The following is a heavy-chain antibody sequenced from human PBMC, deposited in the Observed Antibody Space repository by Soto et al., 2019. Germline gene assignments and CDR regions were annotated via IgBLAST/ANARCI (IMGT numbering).Heavy chain of an antibody. Sequence: SETLSLTCIVSGGSISSSSYYWGWIRQPPGKGLEWIGSIYYSGSTYYNPSLKSRVTISVDTSKNQFSLKLSSVTAADTAVYYCARHRPVDIVAKDTHYGMDVWGQGTTVPVSS. CDR2: IYYSGST. D-gene: IGHD5-12*01. J-gene: IGHJ6*02. CDR3: ARHRPVDIVAKDTHYGMDV. CDR1: GGSISSSSYY. V-gene: IGHV4-39*01.